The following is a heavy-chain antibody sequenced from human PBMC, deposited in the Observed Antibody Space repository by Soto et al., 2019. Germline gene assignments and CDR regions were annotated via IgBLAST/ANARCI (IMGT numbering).Heavy chain of an antibody. J-gene: IGHJ4*02. CDR3: AKEGGYCSSTSCYGRVYY. D-gene: IGHD2-2*03. Sequence: QTGGSLRLSCAASGFTFSSYAMSWVRQAPGKGLEWVSAISGSGGSTYYADSVKGRFTISRDNSKNTLYLQMNSLRAEDTAVYYCAKEGGYCSSTSCYGRVYYWGQGTLVTVSS. CDR2: ISGSGGST. CDR1: GFTFSSYA. V-gene: IGHV3-23*01.